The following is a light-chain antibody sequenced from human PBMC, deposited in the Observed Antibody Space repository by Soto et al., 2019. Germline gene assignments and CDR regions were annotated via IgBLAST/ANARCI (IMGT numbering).Light chain of an antibody. Sequence: QAVVTQEPSLTVSPGGTVTLTCGSSTGAVTSGHYPYWFQQKPGQAPRTLIYDTSNKHSWTPARFSGSLLGGKAALTLSGAQPEDEAEYYCLISYSGARVRVFGTGTKVTVL. CDR2: DTS. J-gene: IGLJ1*01. CDR3: LISYSGARVRV. V-gene: IGLV7-46*01. CDR1: TGAVTSGHY.